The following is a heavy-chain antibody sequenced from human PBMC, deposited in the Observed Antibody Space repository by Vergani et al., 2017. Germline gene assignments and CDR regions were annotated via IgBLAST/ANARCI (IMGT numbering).Heavy chain of an antibody. CDR3: ASNAPYYDFWSGYYTNYPNFDY. V-gene: IGHV3-7*01. D-gene: IGHD3-3*01. Sequence: EVQLVESGGGLVQPGGSLRLSCAASGFTFSSYWMSWVRQAPGKGLEWVANIKQDGSENYYVDSVKGRVTISRDNAKNSLYLQMNSLRAEDTAVYYCASNAPYYDFWSGYYTNYPNFDYWGQGTLVTVSS. CDR1: GFTFSSYW. CDR2: IKQDGSEN. J-gene: IGHJ4*02.